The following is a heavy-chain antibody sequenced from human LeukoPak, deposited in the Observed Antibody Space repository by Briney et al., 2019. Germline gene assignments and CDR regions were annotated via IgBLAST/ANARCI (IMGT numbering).Heavy chain of an antibody. J-gene: IGHJ4*02. CDR1: GGSITSSSYY. V-gene: IGHV4-39*01. D-gene: IGHD4-11*01. CDR3: ARPGREIPTVGDTYYFDY. CDR2: IHYSGST. Sequence: SETLSLTCTVSGGSITSSSYYWGWIRQPPGKGLEWIANIHYSGSTYYNPSLKSRLTISIDTSKNQFSLKVSSVTAADTAVYYCARPGREIPTVGDTYYFDYWGQGTLVSVS.